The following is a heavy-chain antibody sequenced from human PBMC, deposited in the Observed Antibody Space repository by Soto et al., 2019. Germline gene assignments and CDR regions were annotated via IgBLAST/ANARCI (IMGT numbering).Heavy chain of an antibody. CDR2: ISGSGGST. Sequence: GGSLRLSCAASGFTFSSYAMSWVRQAPGKGLEWVSAISGSGGSTYYADSVKGRFTISRDNSKNTLYLQMNSLRAEDTAVYYCELLPGTWPTIAAARGWGQGTLVTVSS. V-gene: IGHV3-23*01. CDR3: ELLPGTWPTIAAARG. D-gene: IGHD6-13*01. J-gene: IGHJ4*02. CDR1: GFTFSSYA.